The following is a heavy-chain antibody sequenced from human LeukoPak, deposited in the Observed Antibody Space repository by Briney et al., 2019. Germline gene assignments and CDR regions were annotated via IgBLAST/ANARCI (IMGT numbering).Heavy chain of an antibody. D-gene: IGHD6-13*01. V-gene: IGHV4-4*07. Sequence: SETLSLTCTVSGDSISSFHWSWIRQPAGKGLEWIGRIYTSGSTNYNPSLKSRVTMSVDTSKNQFSLKLSSVTAADTAVYYCARDSSSWYNAFDVWGQGTMVTVSS. CDR2: IYTSGST. CDR3: ARDSSSWYNAFDV. CDR1: GDSISSFH. J-gene: IGHJ3*01.